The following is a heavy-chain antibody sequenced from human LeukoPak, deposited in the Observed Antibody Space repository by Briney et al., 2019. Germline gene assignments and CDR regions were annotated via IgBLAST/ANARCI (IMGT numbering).Heavy chain of an antibody. CDR1: GGSITSNYHY. Sequence: PSETLSLTCTVSGGSITSNYHYWGWIPQPPGKGLEWMGNIYHGGPTYYTPSLQSRITISVDTSKNQFYVKLRPVTAADTAVYYCARLLGSSYYSFDSWGQGTLVTVSS. J-gene: IGHJ4*02. D-gene: IGHD3-22*01. CDR2: IYHGGPT. CDR3: ARLLGSSYYSFDS. V-gene: IGHV4-39*01.